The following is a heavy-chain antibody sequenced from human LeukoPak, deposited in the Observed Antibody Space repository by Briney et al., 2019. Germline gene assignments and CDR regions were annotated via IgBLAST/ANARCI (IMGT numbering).Heavy chain of an antibody. J-gene: IGHJ4*02. CDR3: ARLRDAYPDY. V-gene: IGHV5-51*01. CDR1: GYSFTSYW. D-gene: IGHD5-24*01. Sequence: GESLMISCNGSGYSFTSYWIGWVRQMPGKGLEWMGIIYPGDSDSRYSPSFQGQVTISADKSISTAFLQWYILKAYDTARYCRARLRDAYPDYWGKGTLITVSS. CDR2: IYPGDSDS.